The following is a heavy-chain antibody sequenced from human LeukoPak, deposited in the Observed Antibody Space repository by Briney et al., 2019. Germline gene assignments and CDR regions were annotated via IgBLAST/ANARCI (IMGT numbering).Heavy chain of an antibody. V-gene: IGHV3-21*01. D-gene: IGHD3-22*01. CDR1: GFTFTSYS. CDR2: ISSSGNYI. Sequence: GGSLRLSCAASGFTFTSYSMKWVRQAPGKGLEWVSSISSSGNYIYYADSVKGRFTISRDNARNSLYLQMNSLRAEDTAVYYCARGGRGTIMIVVAALDYWGQGTLVTVSS. J-gene: IGHJ4*02. CDR3: ARGGRGTIMIVVAALDY.